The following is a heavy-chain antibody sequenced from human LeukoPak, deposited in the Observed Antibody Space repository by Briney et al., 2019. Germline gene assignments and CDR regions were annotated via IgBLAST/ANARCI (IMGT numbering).Heavy chain of an antibody. J-gene: IGHJ3*02. V-gene: IGHV4-39*01. Sequence: SETLSLTCTVSGGSISRGTYYWGWIRQPPGKGLEGLGSIYYSGSTHHNPSLKSRGTISVDTSKNEFSLKLTSVTAADTAVYYCARHFRGYYYDAFDIWGQGTMVTVSS. CDR2: IYYSGST. D-gene: IGHD3-10*01. CDR1: GGSISRGTYY. CDR3: ARHFRGYYYDAFDI.